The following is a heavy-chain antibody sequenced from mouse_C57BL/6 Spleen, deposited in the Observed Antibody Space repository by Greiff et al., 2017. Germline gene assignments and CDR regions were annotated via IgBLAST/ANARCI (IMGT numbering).Heavy chain of an antibody. V-gene: IGHV3-6*01. CDR1: GYSITSGYY. Sequence: ESGPGLVKPSQSLSLTCSVTGYSITSGYYWNWIRQFPGNKLEWMGYISYDGSNNYNPSLKNRISITRDTSKNQFFLKLNSVTTEDTATYYCAREGYYGSSFDVWGTGTTVTVSS. J-gene: IGHJ1*03. CDR3: AREGYYGSSFDV. D-gene: IGHD1-1*01. CDR2: ISYDGSN.